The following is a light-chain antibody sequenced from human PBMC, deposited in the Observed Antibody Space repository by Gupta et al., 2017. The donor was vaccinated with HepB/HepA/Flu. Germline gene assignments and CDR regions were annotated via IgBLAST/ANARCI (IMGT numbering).Light chain of an antibody. V-gene: IGLV3-21*03. CDR1: DIGSKS. CDR3: QVWDSSSDHVV. Sequence: SYVLTQHPSVSLAPGRTATIACGGKDIGSKSVHWYQQKPGQAPVLVVYDNSDRPSGIPERFSGSNSGNTATLTISRLEAGDEADYYCQVWDSSSDHVVFGGGTKLTVL. CDR2: DNS. J-gene: IGLJ2*01.